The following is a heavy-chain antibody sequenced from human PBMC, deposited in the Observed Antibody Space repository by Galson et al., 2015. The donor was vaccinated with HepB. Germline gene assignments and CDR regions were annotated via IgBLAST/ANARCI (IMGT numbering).Heavy chain of an antibody. J-gene: IGHJ3*02. CDR2: INPSGGST. CDR3: ARAGGGYAFDI. V-gene: IGHV1-46*01. Sequence: SVKVSCKASGYTFTSYYMHWVRQAPGQGLEWMGIINPSGGSTSYAQKFQGRVTMTGDTSTSTVYMELSSLRSEDTAVYYCARAGGGYAFDIWGQGTMVTVSS. CDR1: GYTFTSYY. D-gene: IGHD5-18*01.